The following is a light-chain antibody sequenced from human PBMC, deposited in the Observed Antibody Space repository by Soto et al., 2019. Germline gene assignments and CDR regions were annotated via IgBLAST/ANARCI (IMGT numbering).Light chain of an antibody. CDR2: GAS. J-gene: IGKJ3*01. Sequence: IVLTQSPGTLSLSPGERATLSCRASQSVSSSYLAWYQQKPGQAPRLLIYGASSRATGIPDRFSGSGSGTDFTLTISRLEPEDFAGYYCQQYGSSLFTFGPGTQVDIK. V-gene: IGKV3-20*01. CDR1: QSVSSSY. CDR3: QQYGSSLFT.